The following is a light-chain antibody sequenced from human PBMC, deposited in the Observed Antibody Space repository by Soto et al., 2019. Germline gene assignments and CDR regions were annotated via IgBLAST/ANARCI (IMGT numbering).Light chain of an antibody. CDR3: QQYDNSIT. CDR2: GAS. CDR1: QSVNSNY. Sequence: EIVVTQSPDTLSLSPGESATLSCRASQSVNSNYLAWYQQKPGQAPRLLIYGASSRATDIPDRFSGSGSGTDFTLTISRLEPEDFAVFYCQQYDNSITFGQGTRLEIE. J-gene: IGKJ5*01. V-gene: IGKV3-20*01.